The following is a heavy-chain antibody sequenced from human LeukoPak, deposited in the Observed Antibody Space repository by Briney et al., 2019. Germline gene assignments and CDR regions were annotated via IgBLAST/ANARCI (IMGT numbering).Heavy chain of an antibody. CDR2: ISSSSSYI. CDR1: GFTFSSYS. Sequence: PGGSLRLSCAASGFTFSSYSMNWVRQAPRKGLEWVSSISSSSSYIYYADSLKGRFTISRDNAKNSLYLQMNSLRAEDTAVYYCASNPPAAESYWGQGTLVTVSS. V-gene: IGHV3-21*01. J-gene: IGHJ4*02. D-gene: IGHD6-13*01. CDR3: ASNPPAAESY.